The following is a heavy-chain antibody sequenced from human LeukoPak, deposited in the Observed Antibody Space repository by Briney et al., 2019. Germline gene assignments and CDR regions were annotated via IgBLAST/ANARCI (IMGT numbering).Heavy chain of an antibody. D-gene: IGHD6-19*01. V-gene: IGHV1-18*01. J-gene: IGHJ5*02. CDR3: ARDSSGWYRVGFDP. CDR2: ISVYNGNT. CDR1: GYTFTSYG. Sequence: GASVKVSCKTSGYTFTSYGISWVRQAPGQGLEWMGWISVYNGNTHYAQKVQGRVTMTADTSTSTAYMELRSLRSDDTAVYYCARDSSGWYRVGFDPWGQGTLVTVSS.